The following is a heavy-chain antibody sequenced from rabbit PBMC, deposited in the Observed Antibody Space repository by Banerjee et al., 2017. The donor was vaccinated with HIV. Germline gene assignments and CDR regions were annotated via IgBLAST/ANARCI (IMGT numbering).Heavy chain of an antibody. Sequence: QSLEESGGDLVKPEGSLTLTCTASGFSFSNKYVMCWVRQAPGKGLEWIACIYGGSSGSAYYASWVNGRVTISKTSSTTVTLQMTSLTVADTATYFCARDAGGDGYSNDLWGPGTLVTVS. CDR3: ARDAGGDGYSNDL. V-gene: IGHV1S40*01. CDR1: GFSFSNKYV. CDR2: IYGGSSGSA. D-gene: IGHD7-1*01. J-gene: IGHJ4*01.